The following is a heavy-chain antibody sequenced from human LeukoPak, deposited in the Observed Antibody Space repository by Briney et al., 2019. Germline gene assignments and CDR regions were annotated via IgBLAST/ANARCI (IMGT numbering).Heavy chain of an antibody. D-gene: IGHD4-17*01. Sequence: ASVKVSCKASGYTFTGYYMHWVRHAPGQGLEWMGWINPNSGGTNYAQKFQGSDTMTRDTSISTAYMELNRLRSDDTAVYYCERDRGDYGSFDMWGQGTMVTV. J-gene: IGHJ3*02. V-gene: IGHV1-2*02. CDR3: ERDRGDYGSFDM. CDR2: INPNSGGT. CDR1: GYTFTGYY.